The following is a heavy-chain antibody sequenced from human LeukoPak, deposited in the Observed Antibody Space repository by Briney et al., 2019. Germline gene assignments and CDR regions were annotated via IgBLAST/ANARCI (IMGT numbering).Heavy chain of an antibody. CDR3: VPLAVPAATPPAFDI. V-gene: IGHV4-34*01. CDR2: INLRGST. Sequence: SETLSLTCAVYGGSFSSYYWSWIRQPPGKGLEWIWEINLRGSTNHNPSLKSRVTISVDRSKNQFSLKLSSVTAADTAVYYCVPLAVPAATPPAFDIWGQGTVVTVSS. CDR1: GGSFSSYY. J-gene: IGHJ3*02. D-gene: IGHD2-2*01.